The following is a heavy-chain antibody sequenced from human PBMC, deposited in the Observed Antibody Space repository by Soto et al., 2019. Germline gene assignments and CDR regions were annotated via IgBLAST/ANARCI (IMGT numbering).Heavy chain of an antibody. J-gene: IGHJ6*02. CDR1: GYSFTSYW. CDR2: IDPSDSYT. Sequence: VPLKNSRKGSGYSFTSYWISRVRQMHGKGLEWMGRIDPSDSYTNYSPSFQGHVTISADKSISTAYLQWSSLKASDTAMYYCARRNSDFWNYYYGMDVWGQGTTVTVSS. CDR3: ARRNSDFWNYYYGMDV. V-gene: IGHV5-10-1*01. D-gene: IGHD3-3*01.